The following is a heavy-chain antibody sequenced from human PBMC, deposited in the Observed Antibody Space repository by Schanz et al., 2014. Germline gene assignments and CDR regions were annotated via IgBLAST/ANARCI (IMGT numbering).Heavy chain of an antibody. CDR1: GYTFTSYG. CDR3: ATGIYHCICPSTSLLDAYDV. J-gene: IGHJ3*01. V-gene: IGHV1-18*01. Sequence: KKPGASVKVSCKASGYTFTSYGITWVLQAPGQGLEWMGWISAYNGHTTYSQKFQGRVAMPTDTSTSTAYMELSIVIYDDTVMYSCATGIYHCICPSTSLLDAYDV. CDR2: ISAYNGHT. D-gene: IGHD2-2*01.